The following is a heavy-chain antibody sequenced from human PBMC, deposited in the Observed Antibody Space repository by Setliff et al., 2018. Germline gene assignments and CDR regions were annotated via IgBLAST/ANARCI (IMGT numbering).Heavy chain of an antibody. CDR1: GYTLTELS. CDR3: ARDPGAY. V-gene: IGHV1-24*01. CDR2: FDPEDGET. J-gene: IGHJ4*02. Sequence: ASVKVSCKVSGYTLTELSMHWVRQAPGKGLEWMGGFDPEDGETIYAQKFQGRVTMTTDTSTSTAYMELRSLRSGDTAVYYCARDPGAYWGQGTLVTVSS. D-gene: IGHD1-26*01.